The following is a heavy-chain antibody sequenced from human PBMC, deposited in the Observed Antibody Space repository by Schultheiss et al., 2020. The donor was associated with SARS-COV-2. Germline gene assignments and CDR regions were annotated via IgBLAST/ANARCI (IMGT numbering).Heavy chain of an antibody. V-gene: IGHV2-5*08. CDR3: AHSTSSSWFKLFDY. Sequence: SGPTLVKPTQTLTLTCTFSGFSLSTSGMCVSWIRQPPGKALEWLALIYWNDDKRYSPSLKSRLTITKDTSKNQVVLTMTNMDPVDTATYYCAHSTSSSWFKLFDYWGQGTLVTVSS. J-gene: IGHJ4*02. D-gene: IGHD6-13*01. CDR2: IYWNDDK. CDR1: GFSLSTSGMC.